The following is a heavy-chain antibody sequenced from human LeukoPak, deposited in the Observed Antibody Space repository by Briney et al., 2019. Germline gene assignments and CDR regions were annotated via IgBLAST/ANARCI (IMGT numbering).Heavy chain of an antibody. D-gene: IGHD3-22*01. CDR2: ISGSGGST. CDR3: AMMYYYDSSGYYVGAFDI. CDR1: GFTFSSYA. V-gene: IGHV3-23*01. Sequence: GGSLRLSCAASGFTFSSYAMSWVRQAPGKGLEWVSAISGSGGSTYYADSVKGRFTISRDNSKNTLYLQMNSLRAEDTAVYYCAMMYYYDSSGYYVGAFDIWGQGTMVTVSS. J-gene: IGHJ3*02.